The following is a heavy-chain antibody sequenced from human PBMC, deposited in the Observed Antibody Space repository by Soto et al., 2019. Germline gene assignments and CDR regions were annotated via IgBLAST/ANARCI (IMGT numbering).Heavy chain of an antibody. V-gene: IGHV1-8*01. Sequence: QVQLVQSGAEVKKPGASVKVSCKASGYTFTSYDINWVRQATGQGLEWMGWMNPNSGNTGYAQKFQGRVTMTRNTSISTAYMELSSLRSEDSAVYYCARMRDYGENYYMDVWGKGTTVTVSS. CDR3: ARMRDYGENYYMDV. J-gene: IGHJ6*03. CDR1: GYTFTSYD. CDR2: MNPNSGNT. D-gene: IGHD4-17*01.